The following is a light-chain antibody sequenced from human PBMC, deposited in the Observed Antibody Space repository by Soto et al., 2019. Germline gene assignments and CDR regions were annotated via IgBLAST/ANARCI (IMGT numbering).Light chain of an antibody. J-gene: IGLJ3*02. Sequence: QSVLTQPASVSGSPGQSITISYTGTNSDVGGYNYVSWYQQYPGKAPKLMIYEVSNRPSGVSNRFSGSKSGNTASLTISGLQAEDEADYYCSSYTSSILVFGGGTKLTVL. CDR2: EVS. CDR1: NSDVGGYNY. V-gene: IGLV2-14*01. CDR3: SSYTSSILV.